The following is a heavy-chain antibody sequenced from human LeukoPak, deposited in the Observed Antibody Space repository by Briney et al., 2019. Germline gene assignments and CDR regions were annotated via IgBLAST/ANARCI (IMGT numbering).Heavy chain of an antibody. Sequence: SETLSLTCTVSGYSISSGYYWGWIRQPPGKGLEWIGSIYHSGSTYYNPSLKSRVTISVDTSKNQFSLKLSSVTAADTAVYYCARLLGYCSSTSCYFRWEDAFDIWGQGTMVTVSS. D-gene: IGHD2-2*01. V-gene: IGHV4-38-2*02. CDR2: IYHSGST. CDR3: ARLLGYCSSTSCYFRWEDAFDI. CDR1: GYSISSGYY. J-gene: IGHJ3*02.